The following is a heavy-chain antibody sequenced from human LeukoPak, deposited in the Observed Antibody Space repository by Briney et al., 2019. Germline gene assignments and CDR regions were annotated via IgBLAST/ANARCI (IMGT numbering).Heavy chain of an antibody. Sequence: GRSLRLSCAASGFTFGDYAMHWVRQAPGKGLEWVSSISSSSSYIYYADSVKGRFTISRDNAKNSLYLQMNSLRAEDTAVYYCARDGDIVVVPADLDYWGQGTLVTVSS. CDR2: ISSSSSYI. V-gene: IGHV3-21*01. CDR1: GFTFGDYA. D-gene: IGHD2-2*01. J-gene: IGHJ4*02. CDR3: ARDGDIVVVPADLDY.